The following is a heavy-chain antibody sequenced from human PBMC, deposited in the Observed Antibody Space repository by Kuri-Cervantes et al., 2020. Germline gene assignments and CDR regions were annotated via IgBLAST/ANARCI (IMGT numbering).Heavy chain of an antibody. V-gene: IGHV4-39*07. CDR3: ARVDCGGDCYSDPYFFYYIDV. CDR2: IYYSGST. CDR1: GGPITTRTYY. J-gene: IGHJ6*03. Sequence: SETLSLTCTVSGGPITTRTYYWGWIRQSPGKGLEWIGNIYYSGSTYYSPSLKSRVTISLDTSKSQFSLRLSSVTAADTAVYYCARVDCGGDCYSDPYFFYYIDVWGKGTTVTVSS. D-gene: IGHD2-21*02.